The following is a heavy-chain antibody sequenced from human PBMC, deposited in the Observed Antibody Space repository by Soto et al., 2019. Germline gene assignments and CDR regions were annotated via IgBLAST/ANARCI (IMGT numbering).Heavy chain of an antibody. CDR2: IYWDDDK. CDR3: ARMGRYYDILTGYSWTIDY. V-gene: IGHV2-5*02. D-gene: IGHD3-9*01. CDR1: GFSLSTSGVG. J-gene: IGHJ4*02. Sequence: GSGPTLVNPTQTLTLTCTFSGFSLSTSGVGVGWIRQPPGKALEWLALIYWDDDKRYSPSLKSRLTITKDTSKNQVVLTMTNMDPVDTATYYCARMGRYYDILTGYSWTIDYWGQGTLVTVSS.